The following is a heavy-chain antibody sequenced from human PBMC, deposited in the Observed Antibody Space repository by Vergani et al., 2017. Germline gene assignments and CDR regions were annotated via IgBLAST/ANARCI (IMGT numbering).Heavy chain of an antibody. D-gene: IGHD5-12*01. CDR3: ASGRGGFQPRALDY. CDR1: GFTVSSNY. Sequence: VQLVESGGGVVQPGRSLRLSCAASGFTVSSNYMRWVRQAPGKGLEWVSVIYSGGSTYYADSVKGRFTISRDNSKNTLYLQMNSLRAEDTAVYYCASGRGGFQPRALDYWGQGTLVTVSS. J-gene: IGHJ4*02. V-gene: IGHV3-53*01. CDR2: IYSGGST.